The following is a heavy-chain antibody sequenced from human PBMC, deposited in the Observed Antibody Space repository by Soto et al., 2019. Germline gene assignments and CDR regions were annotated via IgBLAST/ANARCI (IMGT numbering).Heavy chain of an antibody. D-gene: IGHD2-21*01. CDR2: IYYSGST. CDR1: GGSISSGGYY. J-gene: IGHJ4*02. V-gene: IGHV4-31*03. CDR3: ARVYPYRVIRGAGSVGYFDY. Sequence: QVQLQESGPGLVKPSQTLSLTCTVSGGSISSGGYYWNWIRQHPGKGLERIGYIYYSGSTYYNPSLKSRVTISVDTSKNQFSLKLSSVTASDTAVYYCARVYPYRVIRGAGSVGYFDYWGQGTLVTVSS.